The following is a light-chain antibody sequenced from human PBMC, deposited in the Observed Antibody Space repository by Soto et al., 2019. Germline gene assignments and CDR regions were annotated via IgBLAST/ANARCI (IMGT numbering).Light chain of an antibody. V-gene: IGLV2-8*01. CDR3: SSYTTSYFYV. CDR2: EVS. Sequence: QSALTQPPSASGSPGQSVTISCTGTTSDVGGYNFVSWYQQHPGKAPKLMIYEVSQRPAGVPDRFSGSKSGNRASLTVSGLQAEDEADYYCSSYTTSYFYVFGPGTKLTVL. J-gene: IGLJ1*01. CDR1: TSDVGGYNF.